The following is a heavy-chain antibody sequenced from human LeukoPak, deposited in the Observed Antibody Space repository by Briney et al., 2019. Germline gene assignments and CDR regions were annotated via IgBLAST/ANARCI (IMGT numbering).Heavy chain of an antibody. Sequence: GGSLRLSCAASGFTFSSYSMNWVRQAPGKGLEWVSSISSSSSYIYYADSVKGRFTISRDNAKNSLYPQMNSLRAEDTAVYYCARDAIQWFGELLSYFDYWGQGTLVTVSS. CDR2: ISSSSSYI. D-gene: IGHD3-10*01. J-gene: IGHJ4*02. V-gene: IGHV3-21*01. CDR1: GFTFSSYS. CDR3: ARDAIQWFGELLSYFDY.